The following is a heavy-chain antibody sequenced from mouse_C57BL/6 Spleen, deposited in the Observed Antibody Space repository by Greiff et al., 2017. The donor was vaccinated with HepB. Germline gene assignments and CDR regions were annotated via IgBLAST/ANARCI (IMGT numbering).Heavy chain of an antibody. Sequence: VQLKESGPGLVKPSQSLSLTCSVTGYSITSGYYWNWIRQFPGNKLEWMGYISYDGSNNYNPSLKNRISITRDTSKNQFFLKLNSVTTEDTATYYCARAYDGYYDAMDYWGQGTSVTVSS. CDR3: ARAYDGYYDAMDY. V-gene: IGHV3-6*01. CDR2: ISYDGSN. CDR1: GYSITSGYY. D-gene: IGHD2-3*01. J-gene: IGHJ4*01.